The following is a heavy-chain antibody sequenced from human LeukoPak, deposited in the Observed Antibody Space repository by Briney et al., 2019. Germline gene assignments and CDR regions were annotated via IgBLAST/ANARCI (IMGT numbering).Heavy chain of an antibody. CDR1: GGSISSYY. D-gene: IGHD2-15*01. Sequence: SETLSLTCTVSGGSISSYYWSWIRQPPGKGLEWIGYIYYSGSTNYNPSLKSRVTISVDTSKNQFSLKLSSVTAADTAVYYCARLKGYCSGGSCYQELDYWGQGTLVTVSS. CDR3: ARLKGYCSGGSCYQELDY. CDR2: IYYSGST. V-gene: IGHV4-59*08. J-gene: IGHJ4*02.